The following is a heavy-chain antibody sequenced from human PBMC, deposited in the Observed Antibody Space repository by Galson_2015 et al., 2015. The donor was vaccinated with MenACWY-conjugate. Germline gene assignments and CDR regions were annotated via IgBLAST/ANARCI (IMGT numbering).Heavy chain of an antibody. CDR2: IYYSGST. J-gene: IGHJ4*02. CDR1: GGSISSSSYY. CDR3: ARLIVGATIYFDY. Sequence: ETLSLTCTVSGGSISSSSYYWGWIRQPPGKGLEWIGSIYYSGSTYYNPSLKSRVTISVDTSKNQFSLKLSSVTAADTAVYYCARLIVGATIYFDYWGQGTLVTVSS. D-gene: IGHD1-26*01. V-gene: IGHV4-39*01.